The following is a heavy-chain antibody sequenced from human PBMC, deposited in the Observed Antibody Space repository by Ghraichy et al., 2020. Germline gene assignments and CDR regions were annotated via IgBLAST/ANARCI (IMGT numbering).Heavy chain of an antibody. CDR3: ARHLAPGGTGWYGWFDP. D-gene: IGHD6-19*01. CDR2: VYYGGRA. J-gene: IGHJ5*02. Sequence: SETLSLTCTFSAGSISNNYCSWIRQSPGKGLEWIVYVYYGGRASYNPSLESRVNASADKSKNQFYLTLTSVTAADTAVYYCARHLAPGGTGWYGWFDPWGQGIQVTVSS. CDR1: AGSISNNY. V-gene: IGHV4-59*08.